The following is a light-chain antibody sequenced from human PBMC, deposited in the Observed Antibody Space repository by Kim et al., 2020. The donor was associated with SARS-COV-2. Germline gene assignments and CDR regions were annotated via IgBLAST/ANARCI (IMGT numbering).Light chain of an antibody. CDR3: QHYVT. CDR1: QSVHSIY. Sequence: EIVLTQSPGILSLSPGERATLSCRDSQSVHSIYLAWYQQKPGQAPRLLIYNASNRANGIPDRFSGSGSGTEFTLTISRLEPADFAVYYCQHYVTFGGGTKVDIK. CDR2: NAS. V-gene: IGKV3-20*01. J-gene: IGKJ4*01.